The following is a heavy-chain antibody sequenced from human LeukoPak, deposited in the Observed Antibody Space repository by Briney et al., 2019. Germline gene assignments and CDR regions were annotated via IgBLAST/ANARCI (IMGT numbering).Heavy chain of an antibody. V-gene: IGHV4-59*01. Sequence: SETLSLTCTVSGGSISSYYWSWLRQPPGKGLEWIGYIYYSGSTNYNPSLKSRVTISVDTSKNQFSLKLSSVTAADTAVYYCARGGPSGYDSVRSFDYWGQGTLVTVSS. J-gene: IGHJ4*02. CDR1: GGSISSYY. CDR2: IYYSGST. D-gene: IGHD5-12*01. CDR3: ARGGPSGYDSVRSFDY.